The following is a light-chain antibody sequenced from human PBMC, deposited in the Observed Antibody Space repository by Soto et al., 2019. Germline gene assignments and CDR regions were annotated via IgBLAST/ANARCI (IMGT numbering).Light chain of an antibody. CDR3: QHRNNRPFS. CDR2: DAS. V-gene: IGKV3-11*01. J-gene: IGKJ3*01. Sequence: EIVLTQSPGTLSLSPGERATLSCRASQSVSNNYLAWYQQRPGQAPRLLIYDASNRATGIPARFSGSGSGTDFTLTISSLEPEDFAVYYCQHRNNRPFSFGPGTKVDIK. CDR1: QSVSNNY.